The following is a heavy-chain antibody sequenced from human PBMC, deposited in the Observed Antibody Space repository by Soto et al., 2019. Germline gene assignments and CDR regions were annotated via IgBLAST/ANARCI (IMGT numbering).Heavy chain of an antibody. J-gene: IGHJ5*02. V-gene: IGHV1-18*01. CDR3: ARDGILGTTQGSWFDP. CDR1: GYTFASYG. D-gene: IGHD1-26*01. Sequence: QVQLVQSGAEVKEPGGSLKVSNKASGYTFASYGINWVRQAPGQGLEWMGWISGYNGNTKYAQKFQGRVTVTTDTSTSTGYMELRSLRSDDTAVYYCARDGILGTTQGSWFDPWGQGTLVTVSS. CDR2: ISGYNGNT.